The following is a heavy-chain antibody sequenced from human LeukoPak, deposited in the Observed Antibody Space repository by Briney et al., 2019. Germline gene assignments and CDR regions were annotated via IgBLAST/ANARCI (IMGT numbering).Heavy chain of an antibody. CDR3: ARDLSAYYYDSSGYYYYDFDY. CDR2: INPNSGGT. J-gene: IGHJ4*02. D-gene: IGHD3-22*01. Sequence: EASVKVSCKASGYTFTGYYMHWARQAPGQGLEWMGWINPNSGGTNYAQKFQGRVTMTRDTSISTAYMELSRLRSDDTAVYYCARDLSAYYYDSSGYYYYDFDYWGQGTLVTVSS. V-gene: IGHV1-2*02. CDR1: GYTFTGYY.